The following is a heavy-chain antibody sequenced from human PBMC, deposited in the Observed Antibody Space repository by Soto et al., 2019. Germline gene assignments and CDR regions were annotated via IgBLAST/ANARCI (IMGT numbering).Heavy chain of an antibody. J-gene: IGHJ6*03. Sequence: SHTLTLTCAISGGSVSSYSAAWNWFRQSPSRGLEWLGRTYYRSKWYNDYAVSVKSRITINPDTSKNQFSLQLNSVTPEDTAVYYCARGYQLGYNYYYYYYMDVWGKGTTVTVSS. CDR3: ARGYQLGYNYYYYYYMDV. CDR2: TYYRSKWYN. CDR1: GGSVSSYSAA. V-gene: IGHV6-1*01. D-gene: IGHD7-27*01.